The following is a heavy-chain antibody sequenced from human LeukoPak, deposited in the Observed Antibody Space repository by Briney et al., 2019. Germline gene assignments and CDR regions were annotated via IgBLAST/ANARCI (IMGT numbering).Heavy chain of an antibody. V-gene: IGHV1-8*03. CDR3: ARTPNYYYMDV. CDR1: GYTFTSYD. Sequence: ASVKVSCKASGYTFTSYDINWVRQAPGQGLEWMGWMNPNSGNTGYAQKFQGRVTITRNTSISTAYMELSSLRSEDTAVYYCARTPNYYYMDVWGKGTTVTVSS. CDR2: MNPNSGNT. J-gene: IGHJ6*03.